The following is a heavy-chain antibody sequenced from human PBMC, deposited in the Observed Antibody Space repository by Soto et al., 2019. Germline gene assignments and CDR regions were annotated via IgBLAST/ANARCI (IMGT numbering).Heavy chain of an antibody. J-gene: IGHJ4*02. Sequence: GGSLRLSCAASGFTFSDYYMSWIRQAPGKGLEWVSYISSSSSYTNYADSVKGRFTISRDNAKNSLYLQMNSLRAEDTAVYYCAGVGATWQDFYYWGQGTLVTVSS. CDR1: GFTFSDYY. V-gene: IGHV3-11*06. CDR2: ISSSSSYT. D-gene: IGHD1-26*01. CDR3: AGVGATWQDFYY.